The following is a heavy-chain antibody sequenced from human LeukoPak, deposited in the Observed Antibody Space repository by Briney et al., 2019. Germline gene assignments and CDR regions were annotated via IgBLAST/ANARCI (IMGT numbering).Heavy chain of an antibody. V-gene: IGHV4-39*07. CDR3: AKDHIVVVTAIPNFDY. CDR2: IYYSGST. CDR1: GGSISSSSYY. J-gene: IGHJ4*02. Sequence: ETLSLTCTVSGGSISSSSYYWGWIRQPPGKGLEWIGSIYYSGSTYYNPSLKSRVTISVDTSKNQFSLKLSSVTAADTAVYYCAKDHIVVVTAIPNFDYWGQGTLVTVSS. D-gene: IGHD2-21*02.